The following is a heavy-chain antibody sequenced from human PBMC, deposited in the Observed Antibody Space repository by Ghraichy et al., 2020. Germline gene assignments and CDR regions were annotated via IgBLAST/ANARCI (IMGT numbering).Heavy chain of an antibody. V-gene: IGHV4-61*01. CDR2: IYYSGST. Sequence: ESLNISCTVSGGSVSSGSYYWSWIRQPPGKGLEWIGYIYYSGSTNYNPSLKSRVTISVDTSKNQFSLKLSSVTAADTAVYYCAIMVRAFNWFDPWGQGTLVTVSS. CDR3: AIMVRAFNWFDP. D-gene: IGHD3-10*01. J-gene: IGHJ5*02. CDR1: GGSVSSGSYY.